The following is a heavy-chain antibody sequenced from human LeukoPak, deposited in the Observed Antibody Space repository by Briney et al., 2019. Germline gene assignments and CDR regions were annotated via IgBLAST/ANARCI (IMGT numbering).Heavy chain of an antibody. CDR1: GFIFSSYA. J-gene: IGHJ6*01. CDR2: ISGSGGST. V-gene: IGHV3-23*01. Sequence: GGSLRLSCAATGFIFSSYAMSWVRQARGKGLEGVSAISGSGGSTYSADSVKGRFTISRDNSKNTLYLEMNSLRAEDTAIYYCAKMKGHPLPKYYMDVWGQGTTVTVSS. CDR3: AKMKGHPLPKYYMDV. D-gene: IGHD1-26*01.